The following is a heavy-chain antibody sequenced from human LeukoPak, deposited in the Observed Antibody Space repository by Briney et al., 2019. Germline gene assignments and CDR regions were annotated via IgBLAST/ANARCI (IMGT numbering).Heavy chain of an antibody. J-gene: IGHJ6*02. CDR2: INAGNGNT. D-gene: IGHD3-9*01. CDR1: GYTFTSYA. Sequence: ASVKVSCKASGYTFTSYAMHWVRQAPGQRLEWMGWINAGNGNTKYSQKFQGRVTITRDTPASTAYMELSSLRSEDTAVYYCARDPLLRYFDWSKYYYYGMDVWGQGTTVTVSS. V-gene: IGHV1-3*01. CDR3: ARDPLLRYFDWSKYYYYGMDV.